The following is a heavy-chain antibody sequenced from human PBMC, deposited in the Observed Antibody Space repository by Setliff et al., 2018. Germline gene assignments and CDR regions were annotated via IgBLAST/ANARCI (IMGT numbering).Heavy chain of an antibody. J-gene: IGHJ3*02. V-gene: IGHV3-66*01. CDR3: ARSEANGGHDPFDI. D-gene: IGHD5-12*01. CDR2: IYSGGST. CDR1: VFTVSSNY. Sequence: AGGSLRLSCAVSVFTVSSNYMSWVRQAPGKGLEWVSVIYSGGSTYYRDSLKGLFTITRDNAKNSLYLQMNSLRADDTAVYYCARSEANGGHDPFDIWGQGTMVTVSS.